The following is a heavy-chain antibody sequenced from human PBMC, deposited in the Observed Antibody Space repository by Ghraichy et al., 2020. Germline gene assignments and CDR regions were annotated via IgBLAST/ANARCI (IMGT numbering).Heavy chain of an antibody. J-gene: IGHJ3*02. V-gene: IGHV3-23*01. CDR2: ISGSGGST. CDR1: GFTFSSYA. CDR3: AKDMLWFGELYPRDGAFDI. D-gene: IGHD3-10*01. Sequence: GGSLRLSCAASGFTFSSYAMSWVRQAPGKGLEWVSAISGSGGSTYYADSVKGRFTISRDNSKNTLYLQMNSLRAEDTAVYYCAKDMLWFGELYPRDGAFDIWGQGTMVTVSS.